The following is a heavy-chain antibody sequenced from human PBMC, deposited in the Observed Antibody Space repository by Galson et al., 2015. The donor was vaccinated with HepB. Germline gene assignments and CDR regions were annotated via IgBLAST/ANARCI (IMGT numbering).Heavy chain of an antibody. CDR2: IKDDGSEK. CDR3: TRDQGPYGDYVPH. V-gene: IGHV3-7*01. D-gene: IGHD4-17*01. CDR1: GFTFSSYW. Sequence: SLRLSCAASGFTFSSYWMSWVRQAPGKGLEWVANIKDDGSEKYYVDSVKGRFTISRDNAKNSLYLQMNSLRAEDTAVYYCTRDQGPYGDYVPHWGQGTLVTVSS. J-gene: IGHJ4*02.